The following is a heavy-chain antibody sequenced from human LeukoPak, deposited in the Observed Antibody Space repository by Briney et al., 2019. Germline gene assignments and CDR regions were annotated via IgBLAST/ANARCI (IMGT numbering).Heavy chain of an antibody. CDR1: GDSVSSNSAA. CDR3: AREEYYYDSSGYKLRYNWFDP. D-gene: IGHD3-22*01. V-gene: IGHV6-1*01. Sequence: SQTLSLTCAISGDSVSSNSAAWNWIRQSPSRGLEWLGRTYYRSKWYNDYAVSVKSRITINPDTSKNRFSLQLNSVTPEDTAVYYCAREEYYYDSSGYKLRYNWFDPWGQGTLVTVSS. CDR2: TYYRSKWYN. J-gene: IGHJ5*02.